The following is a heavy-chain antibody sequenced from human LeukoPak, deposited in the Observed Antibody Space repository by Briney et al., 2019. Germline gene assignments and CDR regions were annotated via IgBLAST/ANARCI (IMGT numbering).Heavy chain of an antibody. CDR2: IYYSGST. V-gene: IGHV4-59*01. CDR3: ARARSYYDSSGYDFDY. D-gene: IGHD3-22*01. Sequence: SETPSLTCTVSGGSISSYYWSWIRQPPGKGLEWIGYIYYSGSTNYNPSLKSRVTISVDTSKNQFSLKLSSVTAADTAVYYYARARSYYDSSGYDFDYWGQGTLVTVSS. CDR1: GGSISSYY. J-gene: IGHJ4*02.